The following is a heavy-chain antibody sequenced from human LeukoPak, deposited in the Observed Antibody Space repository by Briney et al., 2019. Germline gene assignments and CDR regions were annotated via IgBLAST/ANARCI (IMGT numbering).Heavy chain of an antibody. CDR2: ISSSCSTI. Sequence: GGSLRLSCAAPGFTFSSYEMNWVRQAPGKGLEWVSYISSSCSTIYYADSVKGRFTISRDNAKNSLYLQMNSLRAEDTAVYYCAIGTNFDYWGQGTLVTVSS. J-gene: IGHJ4*02. CDR1: GFTFSSYE. D-gene: IGHD1-1*01. CDR3: AIGTNFDY. V-gene: IGHV3-48*03.